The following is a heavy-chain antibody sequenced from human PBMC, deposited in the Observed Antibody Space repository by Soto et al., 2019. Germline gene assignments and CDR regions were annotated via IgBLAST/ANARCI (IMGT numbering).Heavy chain of an antibody. Sequence: QVQLVQSGAEVKKPGSSVRVSCKASGDTFNFYSINWVRQAPGLWLEWMGRINPILSMSNYAQRFQGRVTMTADKSTSTAYLELSRLRSEDTAMYYCARSYGSGYRAFDSWGQGALVNAS. CDR3: ARSYGSGYRAFDS. CDR1: GDTFNFYS. D-gene: IGHD3-10*01. CDR2: INPILSMS. J-gene: IGHJ4*02. V-gene: IGHV1-69*02.